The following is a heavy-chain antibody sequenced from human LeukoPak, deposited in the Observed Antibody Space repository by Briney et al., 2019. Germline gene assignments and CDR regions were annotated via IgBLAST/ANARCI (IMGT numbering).Heavy chain of an antibody. D-gene: IGHD4-11*01. Sequence: GGSLRLSCAASGFTFSSYWMSWVRQAPGKGLEWVANIKQDGSEKYYVDSVKGRFTISRDNAKNSLYLQMNSLRAEDTAVYYCARVSRDFYSNYYYYYGMDIWGQGTTVTVSS. J-gene: IGHJ6*02. CDR3: ARVSRDFYSNYYYYYGMDI. V-gene: IGHV3-7*01. CDR2: IKQDGSEK. CDR1: GFTFSSYW.